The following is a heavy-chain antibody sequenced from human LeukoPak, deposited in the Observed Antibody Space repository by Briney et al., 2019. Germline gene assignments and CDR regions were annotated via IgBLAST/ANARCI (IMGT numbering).Heavy chain of an antibody. CDR1: GYTFTIYH. CDR2: IIPIFGTA. D-gene: IGHD3-16*01. Sequence: ASVRVSCRASGYTFTIYHMHWVRQAPGQGLEWMGGIIPIFGTANYAQKFQGRVTITADESTSTAYMELSSLRSEDTAVYYCARGEGGLFDPWGQGTLVTVSS. V-gene: IGHV1-69*13. CDR3: ARGEGGLFDP. J-gene: IGHJ5*02.